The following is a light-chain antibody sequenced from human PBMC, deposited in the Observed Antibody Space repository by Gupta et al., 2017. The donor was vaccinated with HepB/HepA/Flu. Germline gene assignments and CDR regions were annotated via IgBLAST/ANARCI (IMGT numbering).Light chain of an antibody. Sequence: DIVMTQSPLSLPVTLGQPASISCRSSQTLVHSDGNTYLHWFKQRPGQSPRRLIYEVSKRDAGVPDRFSGSGSGTDFTLKISRGEAEDVAFYYCRQVTHWPPITFGQGTRLEIK. J-gene: IGKJ5*01. V-gene: IGKV2-30*02. CDR2: EVS. CDR1: QTLVHSDGNTY. CDR3: RQVTHWPPIT.